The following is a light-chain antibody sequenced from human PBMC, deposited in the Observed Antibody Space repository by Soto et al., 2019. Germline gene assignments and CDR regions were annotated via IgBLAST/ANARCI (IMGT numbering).Light chain of an antibody. V-gene: IGKV1-5*03. J-gene: IGKJ1*01. CDR3: QHYNSYSEA. Sequence: DMQMTQSPSSVSASVGDRVTITCRASQGISSWLAWYQQKPGKAPKLLIYKASTLKSGVPSRFSGSGSGTGITLTISSLQPDDFATYYCQHYNSYSEAFGQGTKVDIK. CDR1: QGISSW. CDR2: KAS.